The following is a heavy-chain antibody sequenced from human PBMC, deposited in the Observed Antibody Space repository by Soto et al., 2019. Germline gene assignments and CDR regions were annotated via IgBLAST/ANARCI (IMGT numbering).Heavy chain of an antibody. D-gene: IGHD3-10*01. CDR3: TTITMVRGVIIPPNYYYYYGMDV. V-gene: IGHV3-15*07. CDR1: GFTFSNAW. CDR2: IKSKTDGGTT. J-gene: IGHJ6*02. Sequence: GGSLRLSCAASGFTFSNAWMNWVRQAPGKGLEWVGRIKSKTDGGTTDYAAPVKGRFTISRDDSKNTLYLQMNSLKTEDTAVYYCTTITMVRGVIIPPNYYYYYGMDVWGQGTTVTVS.